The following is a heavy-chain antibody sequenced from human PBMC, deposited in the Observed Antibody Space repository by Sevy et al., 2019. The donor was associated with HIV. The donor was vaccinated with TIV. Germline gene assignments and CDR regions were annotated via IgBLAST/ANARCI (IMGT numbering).Heavy chain of an antibody. V-gene: IGHV1-18*01. CDR3: AREGYYYRSGTYRPPNYYGMDV. D-gene: IGHD3-10*01. J-gene: IGHJ6*02. Sequence: ASVKVSCKASGYTFSSYGISWVRQAPGQGLEWMGWISDYNGNTNYAHKFQGRVTMSTETSTRTAYMELRSRRSDDTAVYFCAREGYYYRSGTYRPPNYYGMDVWGQGTAVTVSS. CDR2: ISDYNGNT. CDR1: GYTFSSYG.